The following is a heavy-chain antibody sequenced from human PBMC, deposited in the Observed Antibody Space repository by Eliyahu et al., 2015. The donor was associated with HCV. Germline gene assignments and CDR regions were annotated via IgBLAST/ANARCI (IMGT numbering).Heavy chain of an antibody. J-gene: IGHJ4*02. CDR3: ARHAFYGDYPSHFDY. D-gene: IGHD4-17*01. V-gene: IGHV4-39*01. CDR1: GGSISNSVFY. Sequence: QLRLQESGPGLVKPSETLSLTCTVSGGSISNSVFYWGWXRQPPGRGLEWIGTVYYSGSTYFKPSLKSRVTISVDTSKNQFSLKLSSVTAADTAVYYCARHAFYGDYPSHFDYWGQGTLVTVSS. CDR2: VYYSGST.